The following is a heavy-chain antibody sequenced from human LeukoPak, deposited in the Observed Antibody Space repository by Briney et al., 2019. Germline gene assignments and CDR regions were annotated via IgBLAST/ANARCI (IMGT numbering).Heavy chain of an antibody. V-gene: IGHV3-7*01. J-gene: IGHJ4*02. D-gene: IGHD5-12*01. Sequence: PGGPLRLSCAAPLFTLSNYWIGWVRWATRKGLEWVANKKNDGSRIYYVESVRSRFTTSRDTAKNSLYLQMSSLRAEETAVYYCARERGHSCYDLYDYWGQGTLVIVSS. CDR1: LFTLSNYW. CDR2: KKNDGSRI. CDR3: ARERGHSCYDLYDY.